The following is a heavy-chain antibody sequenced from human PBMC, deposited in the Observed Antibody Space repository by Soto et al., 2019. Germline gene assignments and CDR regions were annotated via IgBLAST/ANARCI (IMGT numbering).Heavy chain of an antibody. CDR1: GGTFSSYA. Sequence: QVQLVQSGAEVKKPGSSVKVSCKASGGTFSSYAISWVRQAPGQGLEWMGGIIPIFGTANYAQKFQGRVPITADESTSTAYMEMSSLRSEDTAVYYCAREWQIAARPYNWFDPWGQGTLVTVSS. D-gene: IGHD6-6*01. V-gene: IGHV1-69*12. J-gene: IGHJ5*02. CDR2: IIPIFGTA. CDR3: AREWQIAARPYNWFDP.